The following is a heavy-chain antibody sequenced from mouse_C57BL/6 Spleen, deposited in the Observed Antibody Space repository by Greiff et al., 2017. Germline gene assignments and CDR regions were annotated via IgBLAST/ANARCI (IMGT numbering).Heavy chain of an antibody. D-gene: IGHD2-1*01. CDR1: GYTFTSYW. CDR3: ATPYGNSLAWFAY. V-gene: IGHV1-64*01. J-gene: IGHJ3*01. Sequence: QVQLKQPGAELVKPGASVKLSCKASGYTFTSYWMHWVKQRPGQGLEWIGMIHPNSGSTNYNEKFKSKATLTVDKSSSTAYMQLSSLTSEDSAVYYCATPYGNSLAWFAYWGQGTLVTVSA. CDR2: IHPNSGST.